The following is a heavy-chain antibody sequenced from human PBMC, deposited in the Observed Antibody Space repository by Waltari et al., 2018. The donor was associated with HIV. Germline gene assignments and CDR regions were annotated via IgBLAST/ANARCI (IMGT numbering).Heavy chain of an antibody. D-gene: IGHD3-22*01. CDR2: IRYYGTNK. V-gene: IGHV3-30*02. CDR1: GLTFGYYG. J-gene: IGHJ4*02. Sequence: QVQLVDSGGGVVQPGGSLSLSCTAPGLTFGYYGLYWVRKAPGKGLQWVAFIRYYGTNKYYADSVKGRFIISRDNSKNTLSLQMHSLRAEDTAVYYCAKAPHHYDSSGPVYWGQGTLVTVSS. CDR3: AKAPHHYDSSGPVY.